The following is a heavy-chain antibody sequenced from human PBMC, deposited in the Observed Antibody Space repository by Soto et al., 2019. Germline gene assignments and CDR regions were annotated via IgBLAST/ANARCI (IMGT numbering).Heavy chain of an antibody. D-gene: IGHD4-17*01. Sequence: EVQLVESGGGLVQPGGSLRLSCAASGLTFSDRYMDWVRQAPGKGLEWVGRIRKKTNSYTTEYAASVKGRFIISRDDSTNSLYLQMSGLKCEDTDVYYCTTVTTVDYYFDYWGQGTLVTVSS. CDR3: TTVTTVDYYFDY. J-gene: IGHJ4*02. CDR2: IRKKTNSYTT. V-gene: IGHV3-72*01. CDR1: GLTFSDRY.